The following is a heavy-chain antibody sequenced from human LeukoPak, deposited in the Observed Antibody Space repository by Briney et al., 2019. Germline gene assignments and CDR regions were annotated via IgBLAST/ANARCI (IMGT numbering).Heavy chain of an antibody. CDR2: IKQDGSEK. CDR1: GFTFSSYW. D-gene: IGHD2-15*01. CDR3: ARGVPSFGYYFDY. J-gene: IGHJ4*02. Sequence: GGSLRLSCAASGFTFSSYWMSWVRQAPGKGLEWVANIKQDGSEKYFVDSVKGRFTISRDNAKNSLYLQMSSLRAEDTAVYYCARGVPSFGYYFDYWGQGTLVTVSS. V-gene: IGHV3-7*01.